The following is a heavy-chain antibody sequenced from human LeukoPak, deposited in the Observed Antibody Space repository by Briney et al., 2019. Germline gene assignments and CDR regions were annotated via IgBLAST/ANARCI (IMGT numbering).Heavy chain of an antibody. J-gene: IGHJ4*02. CDR3: ASDDYSGTYIDS. CDR1: AFIFSSNG. CDR2: MWHDGSNE. D-gene: IGHD1-26*01. V-gene: IGHV3-33*01. Sequence: GGSLRLSCAASAFIFSSNGLHWVRQAPGKGLEWVAVMWHDGSNEKYVDSVKGRFTISRDNSKNTMYLQMNSLRAEDTAVYYCASDDYSGTYIDSWSQGTLVTVSS.